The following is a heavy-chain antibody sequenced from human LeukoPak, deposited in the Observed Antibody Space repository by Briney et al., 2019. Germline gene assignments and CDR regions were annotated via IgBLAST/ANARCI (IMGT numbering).Heavy chain of an antibody. CDR3: ARDHQWLDYFDY. V-gene: IGHV6-1*01. CDR2: TYYRSKWYN. J-gene: IGHJ4*02. D-gene: IGHD6-19*01. Sequence: SQTLSLTCAISGDSVSSNSAAWNWIRQSPSRGLEWLGRTYYRSKWYNDYAVSVQGRITINPDTSKNQFSLQLNSVTPEDTAAYYCARDHQWLDYFDYWGQGTLVTVSS. CDR1: GDSVSSNSAA.